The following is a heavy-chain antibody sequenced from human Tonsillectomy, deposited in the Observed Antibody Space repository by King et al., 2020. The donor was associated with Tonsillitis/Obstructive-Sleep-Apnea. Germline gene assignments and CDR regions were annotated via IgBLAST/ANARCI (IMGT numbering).Heavy chain of an antibody. V-gene: IGHV4-4*02. D-gene: IGHD3-9*01. CDR1: GGSVTKTNW. CDR3: ARNYHDISNGYKRVWWFDP. Sequence: HVQLQESGPGLVKPSGTLSLTCAVSGGSVTKTNWWSWVRQPPGKGLEWIGDIYHSGSTNYNPSLNSRATVSVDKSKNQFSLKFSSVTAADTAVYYCARNYHDISNGYKRVWWFDPWGQGTLVTVSS. J-gene: IGHJ5*02. CDR2: IYHSGST.